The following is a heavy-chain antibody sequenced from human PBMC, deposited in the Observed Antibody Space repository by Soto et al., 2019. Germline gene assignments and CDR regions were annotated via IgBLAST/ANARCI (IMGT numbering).Heavy chain of an antibody. CDR3: ARAPILVGVTPYENYFDS. J-gene: IGHJ4*02. Sequence: SVKVSCKASGGTFSNSVISRVRQAPGQGLEWMGGSIPIFGTANYAQKFQGRVTIIADESTSTAYMELTSLRSEDTAVYYCARAPILVGVTPYENYFDSWGQGTLVTVSS. CDR1: GGTFSNSV. V-gene: IGHV1-69*13. D-gene: IGHD3-3*01. CDR2: SIPIFGTA.